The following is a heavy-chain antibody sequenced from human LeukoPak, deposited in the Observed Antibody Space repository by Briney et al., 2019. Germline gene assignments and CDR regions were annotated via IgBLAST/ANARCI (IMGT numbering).Heavy chain of an antibody. V-gene: IGHV4-4*07. D-gene: IGHD2-2*02. J-gene: IGHJ4*02. Sequence: SETLSLTCTXSGGSISSYYWSWIRQPAGKGLEWIGRIYTSGSTNYNPSLKSRVTMSVDTSKNQFSLKLSSVTAADTAVYYGARESEKGYCSSTSCYSVPYYFDYWGQGTLVTVSS. CDR2: IYTSGST. CDR1: GGSISSYY. CDR3: ARESEKGYCSSTSCYSVPYYFDY.